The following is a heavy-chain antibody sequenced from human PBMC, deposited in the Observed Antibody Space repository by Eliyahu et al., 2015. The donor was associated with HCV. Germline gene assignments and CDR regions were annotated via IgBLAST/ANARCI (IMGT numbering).Heavy chain of an antibody. CDR1: GFSFGDYA. Sequence: EVQLVESGGGLVQSGRSLRLSCAASGFSFGDYAMHWVRQAPGKGLEWVSGINWNSLNIEYGDTVKGRFTISRDNAKRFLYLQMNSLKPEDTATYYCTRGRSGEPRYAMDVWGQGTPVTVSS. CDR2: INWNSLNI. D-gene: IGHD1-14*01. CDR3: TRGRSGEPRYAMDV. J-gene: IGHJ6*02. V-gene: IGHV3-9*01.